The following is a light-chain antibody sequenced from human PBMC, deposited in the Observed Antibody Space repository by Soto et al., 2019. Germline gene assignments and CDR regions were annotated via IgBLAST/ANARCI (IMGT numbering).Light chain of an antibody. CDR3: QSYDSSLSTYV. V-gene: IGLV1-40*01. J-gene: IGLJ1*01. Sequence: QAVVTQPPSVSGAPGQRVTISCTGSSSNIGAGYDVHWYQQLPGTAPKLLIYGNNNRPSGVPDRFSGSKSGTLASLAITGLQAEDEADYCCQSYDSSLSTYVFGTGTKVTVL. CDR1: SSNIGAGYD. CDR2: GNN.